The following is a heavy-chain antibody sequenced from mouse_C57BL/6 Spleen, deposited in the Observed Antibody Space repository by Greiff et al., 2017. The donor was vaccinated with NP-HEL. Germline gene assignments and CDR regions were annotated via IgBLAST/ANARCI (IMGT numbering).Heavy chain of an antibody. D-gene: IGHD2-5*01. CDR3: ARDKTNYSNLDWYFDV. J-gene: IGHJ1*03. CDR2: INYDGSST. CDR1: GFTFSDYY. V-gene: IGHV5-16*01. Sequence: EVQVVESEGGLVQPGSSMKLSCTASGFTFSDYYMAWVRQVPEKGLEWVANINYDGSSTYYLDSLKSRFIISRDNAKNILYLQMSSLKSEDTATYYCARDKTNYSNLDWYFDVWGTGTTVTVSS.